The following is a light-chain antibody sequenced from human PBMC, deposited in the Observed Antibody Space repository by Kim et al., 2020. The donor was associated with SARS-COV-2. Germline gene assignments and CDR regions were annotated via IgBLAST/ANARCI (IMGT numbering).Light chain of an antibody. Sequence: SSELTQDPAVSVALGQTVRITCQGDSLRSYYASWYQQKPGQAPVLVIYGKNNRPSGIPDRFSGSSSGNTASLTIPGAQVEDEADYYCNSRDSSGNHWVFG. J-gene: IGLJ3*02. CDR3: NSRDSSGNHWV. CDR2: GKN. CDR1: SLRSYY. V-gene: IGLV3-19*01.